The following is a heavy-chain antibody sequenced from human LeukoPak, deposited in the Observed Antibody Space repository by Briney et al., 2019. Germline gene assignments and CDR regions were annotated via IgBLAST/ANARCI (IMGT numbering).Heavy chain of an antibody. D-gene: IGHD5-24*01. CDR3: ARYKFHNYFDP. J-gene: IGHJ5*02. CDR2: TFSTST. Sequence: SETLSLTCSVSGDSFSSSPYYWGWIRQPPGKGLEWIGNTFSTSTLYNASLRSRVTILVDTSKNQFSLKLTSATAADTAIYYCARYKFHNYFDPWGQGTLVVVSS. CDR1: GDSFSSSPYY. V-gene: IGHV4-61*01.